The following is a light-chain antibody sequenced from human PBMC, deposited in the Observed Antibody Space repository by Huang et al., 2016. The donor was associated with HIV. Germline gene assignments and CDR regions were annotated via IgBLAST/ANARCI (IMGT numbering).Light chain of an antibody. CDR2: GAA. V-gene: IGKV3-15*01. CDR1: QSVINN. Sequence: ETVMTQIPANLSVSPGERVTLSCRASQSVINNLAWYQQKPGQAPRLLMYGAATMATGVPGKFSGSGFGTDFALTISRREPEDFAVYYCQQYNNWPWTFGQGTKVEIK. J-gene: IGKJ1*01. CDR3: QQYNNWPWT.